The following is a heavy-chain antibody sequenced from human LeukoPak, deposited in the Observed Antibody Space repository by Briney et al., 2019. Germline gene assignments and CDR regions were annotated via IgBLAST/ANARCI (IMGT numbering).Heavy chain of an antibody. CDR2: IGGSGGTA. CDR3: TRGGATSSWYWFF. Sequence: GGSLRLSCAASGFTFSSYAMNWVRQAPGKGLEWVSAIGGSGGTAYYADSVKGRFTISRDNAKNSLSLQVSSLRAEDTAVYYCTRGGATSSWYWFFWGQGTLVTVSS. D-gene: IGHD6-13*01. CDR1: GFTFSSYA. J-gene: IGHJ4*02. V-gene: IGHV3-23*01.